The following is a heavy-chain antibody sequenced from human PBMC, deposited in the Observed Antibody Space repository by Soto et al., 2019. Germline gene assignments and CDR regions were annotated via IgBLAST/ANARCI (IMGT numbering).Heavy chain of an antibody. CDR3: GRDLTSNANCIDP. J-gene: IGHJ5*02. V-gene: IGHV4-4*02. Sequence: PSETLSLTCAVSGDSISSSVWWSWVRQPPGKGLEWIGEVFHTGDTYFNPSLRSRVAMSVDKSTNEFSLKVTSVTAADTAVYFCGRDLTSNANCIDPWGQGTLVTVS. CDR1: GDSISSSVW. D-gene: IGHD2-2*01. CDR2: VFHTGDT.